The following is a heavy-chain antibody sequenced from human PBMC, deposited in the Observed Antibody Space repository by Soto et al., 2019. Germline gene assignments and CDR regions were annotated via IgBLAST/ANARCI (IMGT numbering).Heavy chain of an antibody. CDR1: GFTFSSYG. CDR2: VSYDGSNK. J-gene: IGHJ3*01. Sequence: QVQLVESGGGVVQPGRSLRLSCAASGFTFSSYGMHWVRQAPGKGLEWVAVVSYDGSNKYYADSVKGRFTISRDNYKNQSDLQMNSLRAEDTAVYYCAKDLRVAGTFDVWGQGTMVTVSS. V-gene: IGHV3-30*18. D-gene: IGHD6-19*01. CDR3: AKDLRVAGTFDV.